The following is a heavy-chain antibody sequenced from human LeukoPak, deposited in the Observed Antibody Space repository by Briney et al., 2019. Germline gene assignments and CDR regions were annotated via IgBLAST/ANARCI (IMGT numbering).Heavy chain of an antibody. Sequence: GGSLRLSCAASGFTFSSYWMHWVRQATGKGLEWVSAIGTAGDTYYPGSVKGRFTISRENAKNSLYLQMNSLRAGDTAVYYCAREGYPYYFDYWGQGTLVTVSS. J-gene: IGHJ4*02. CDR3: AREGYPYYFDY. CDR1: GFTFSSYW. V-gene: IGHV3-13*01. D-gene: IGHD1-1*01. CDR2: IGTAGDT.